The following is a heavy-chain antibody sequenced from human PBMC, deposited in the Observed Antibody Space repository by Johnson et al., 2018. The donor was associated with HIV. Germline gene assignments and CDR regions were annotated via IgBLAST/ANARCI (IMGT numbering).Heavy chain of an antibody. D-gene: IGHD6-6*01. J-gene: IGHJ3*02. CDR3: ARDRNIAARQDAFDI. CDR1: GFTFSDYY. Sequence: QVQLVESGGGLVQPGGSLRLSCAASGFTFSDYYMSWIRQAPGKGLEWVSYISSSGSTIYYADSVKGRFTISRDNAKNSLYLQMNSLRSEDTAVYYCARDRNIAARQDAFDIWGQGTMVTVSS. V-gene: IGHV3-11*04. CDR2: ISSSGSTI.